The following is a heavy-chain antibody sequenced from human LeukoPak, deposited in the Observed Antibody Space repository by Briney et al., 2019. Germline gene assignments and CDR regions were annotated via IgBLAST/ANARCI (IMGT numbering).Heavy chain of an antibody. J-gene: IGHJ4*02. CDR3: ARDRGEALDY. D-gene: IGHD3-16*01. CDR1: GGSISSYY. V-gene: IGHV4-59*01. CDR2: IFYSGST. Sequence: PSETLSLTCTVSGGSISSYYWSWIRQPPGKGQEWIGYIFYSGSTKYNPSLKSRVTISVDTSKNQFSLKLNSVTAADTAVYYCARDRGEALDYWGQGTLVTVSS.